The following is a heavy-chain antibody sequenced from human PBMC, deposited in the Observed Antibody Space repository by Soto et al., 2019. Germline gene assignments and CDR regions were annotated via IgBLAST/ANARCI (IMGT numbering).Heavy chain of an antibody. D-gene: IGHD3-10*01. V-gene: IGHV4-59*01. CDR3: ARWSLVRGVIPYYYYGMDV. CDR1: GGSISSYY. CDR2: IYYSGST. J-gene: IGHJ6*02. Sequence: PXATLSLTGTVCGGSISSYYGSWIRQPPGKGLEWIGYIYYSGSTNYNPSLKSRVTISVDTSKNQFSLKLSSVTAADTAVYYCARWSLVRGVIPYYYYGMDVWGQGTTVTVSS.